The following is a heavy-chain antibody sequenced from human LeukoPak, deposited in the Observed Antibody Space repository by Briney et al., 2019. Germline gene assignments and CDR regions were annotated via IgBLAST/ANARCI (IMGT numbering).Heavy chain of an antibody. CDR1: GFTFSTYS. D-gene: IGHD3-22*01. CDR2: ISSSSSTI. CDR3: ARGSTYYDSSGQVPFDY. J-gene: IGHJ4*02. V-gene: IGHV3-48*01. Sequence: PGGSLRLSCAASGFTFSTYSMNWVRQAPGMGLEWVSYISSSSSTIYYADSVKGRFTISRDDARNSLYLQMNSLRAEDTAVYYCARGSTYYDSSGQVPFDYWGQGTLVTVSS.